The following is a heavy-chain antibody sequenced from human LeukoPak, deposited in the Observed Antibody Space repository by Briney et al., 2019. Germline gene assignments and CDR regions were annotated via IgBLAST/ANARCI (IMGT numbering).Heavy chain of an antibody. Sequence: SVKVSCKASGGTFSSYAISWVRQAPGQGLEWMGGIIPIFGTANYAQKFQSRVTITADESTSTAYMELGSLRSEDTAVYYCARDILTGYYTPHGMDVWGQGTTVTVSS. CDR3: ARDILTGYYTPHGMDV. CDR2: IIPIFGTA. V-gene: IGHV1-69*13. D-gene: IGHD3-9*01. CDR1: GGTFSSYA. J-gene: IGHJ6*02.